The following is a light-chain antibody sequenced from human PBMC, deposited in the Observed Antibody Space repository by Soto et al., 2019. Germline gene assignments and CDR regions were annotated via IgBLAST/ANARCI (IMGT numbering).Light chain of an antibody. CDR1: QSISSW. V-gene: IGKV1-5*03. J-gene: IGKJ1*01. CDR3: QHYNSHWT. CDR2: KAS. Sequence: DIQRTQSHSTLSASVGDRVTITCRASQSISSWLAWYQQKPGKAPKLLIYKASSLESGVPSRFSGSGSGTEFTLTISILKHDDVANYYCQHYNSHWTFGQGTKVDIK.